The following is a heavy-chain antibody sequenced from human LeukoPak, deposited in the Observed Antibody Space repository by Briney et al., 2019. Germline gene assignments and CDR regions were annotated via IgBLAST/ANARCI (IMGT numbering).Heavy chain of an antibody. D-gene: IGHD1-26*01. Sequence: GGSLRLSCAASGFTFSNAWMSWVRQAPGKGLEWVGRIKSKTDGGTTDYAAPVKGRFTISRDDSKNTLYLQMDSLKTEDTAVYYCTTESWELPSPHFDYWGQGTLVTVSS. CDR1: GFTFSNAW. J-gene: IGHJ4*02. CDR2: IKSKTDGGTT. CDR3: TTESWELPSPHFDY. V-gene: IGHV3-15*01.